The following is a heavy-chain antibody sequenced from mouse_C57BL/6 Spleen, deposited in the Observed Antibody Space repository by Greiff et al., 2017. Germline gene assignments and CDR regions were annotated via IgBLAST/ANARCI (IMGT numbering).Heavy chain of an antibody. Sequence: QVQLQQPGAELVMPGASVKLSCKASGYTFTSYWMHWVKQRPGQGLEWIGEIDPSDSYTNYNQKFKGKSTLTVDKSSSTAYMQLSSLTSEDSAVYYCARRDSNSWYFDVWGTGPRSPSPQ. CDR2: IDPSDSYT. CDR1: GYTFTSYW. D-gene: IGHD2-5*01. CDR3: ARRDSNSWYFDV. J-gene: IGHJ1*03. V-gene: IGHV1-69*01.